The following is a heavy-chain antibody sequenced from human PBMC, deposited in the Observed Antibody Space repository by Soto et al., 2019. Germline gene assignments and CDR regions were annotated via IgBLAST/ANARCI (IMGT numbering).Heavy chain of an antibody. CDR1: GGSISSYY. J-gene: IGHJ6*02. CDR2: IYYSGST. Sequence: PSETLSLTCTVSGGSISSYYWSWIRQPPGKGLEWIGYIYYSGSTNYNPSLKSRVTISVDTSKNQFSLKLSSVTAADTAAYYCARVRSSPYYYYGMDVWGQGTTVTVSS. V-gene: IGHV4-59*01. CDR3: ARVRSSPYYYYGMDV. D-gene: IGHD6-19*01.